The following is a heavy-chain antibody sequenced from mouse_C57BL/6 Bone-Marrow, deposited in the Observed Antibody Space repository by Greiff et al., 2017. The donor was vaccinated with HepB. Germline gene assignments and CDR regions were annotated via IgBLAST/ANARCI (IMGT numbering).Heavy chain of an antibody. V-gene: IGHV5-4*01. CDR3: ARDGGGFAY. Sequence: VQLKESGGGLVKPGGSLKLSCAASGFTFSSYAMSWVRQTPEKRLEWVATISDGGSYTYYPDNVKGRVTISRDNAKHKLNLQMSHLKSEDTAMYYCARDGGGFAYRRQGTLVTVSA. CDR2: ISDGGSYT. J-gene: IGHJ3*01. CDR1: GFTFSSYA. D-gene: IGHD1-1*02.